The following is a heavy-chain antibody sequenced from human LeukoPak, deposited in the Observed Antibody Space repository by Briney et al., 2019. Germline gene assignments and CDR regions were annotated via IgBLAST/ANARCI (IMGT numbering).Heavy chain of an antibody. D-gene: IGHD5-24*01. Sequence: ASVKVSCKASGYTFTNSYFHWVRQAPGQVLEWMGLINPDGGNTNYAQNFQGRVTLTRDTSTSTVYMELSSLRSEDTAIYYCARIRDGYNDAYDIWGQGTVVTVPS. CDR2: INPDGGNT. J-gene: IGHJ3*02. CDR3: ARIRDGYNDAYDI. CDR1: GYTFTNSY. V-gene: IGHV1-46*01.